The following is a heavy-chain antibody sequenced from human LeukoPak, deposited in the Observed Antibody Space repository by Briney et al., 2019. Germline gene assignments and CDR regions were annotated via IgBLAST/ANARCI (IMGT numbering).Heavy chain of an antibody. V-gene: IGHV4-30-2*01. CDR2: IYHSGST. D-gene: IGHD2-8*02. CDR1: GGSISSGGYS. CDR3: ARGGLVVHDEGSGWFDP. J-gene: IGHJ5*02. Sequence: SQTLSLTCAVSGGSISSGGYSWSWIRQPPGKGLEWIGYIYHSGSTYYNPSLKSRVTISVDRSKNQFSLKLSSVTAADTAVYFCARGGLVVHDEGSGWFDPWGQGTLVTVSS.